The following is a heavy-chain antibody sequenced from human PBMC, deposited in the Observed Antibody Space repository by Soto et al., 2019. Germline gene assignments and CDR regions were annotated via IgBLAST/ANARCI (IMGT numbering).Heavy chain of an antibody. CDR2: ISWNVGSI. D-gene: IGHD3-3*01. CDR3: AKGVAGWYYFDY. V-gene: IGHV3-9*01. J-gene: IGHJ4*02. Sequence: EVQLVESGGGLVQPGRSLRLSCAASGFTFDDYAMHWVRQAPGKGLEWVSGISWNVGSIAYADSVKGRFTISSDNAKNSLYLQMNSLTAEGTALYYCAKGVAGWYYFDYWGQGTLVTVSS. CDR1: GFTFDDYA.